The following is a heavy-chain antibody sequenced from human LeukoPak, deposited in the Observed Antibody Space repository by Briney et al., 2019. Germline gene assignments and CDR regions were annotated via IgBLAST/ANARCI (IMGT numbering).Heavy chain of an antibody. J-gene: IGHJ5*02. CDR2: MNPNSGNT. CDR3: ARAEYDFWSGYYQPNWFDP. D-gene: IGHD3-3*01. V-gene: IGHV1-8*01. Sequence: ASVKVSCKASGYTFTSYDINWVRQATGQGLEWMGWMNPNSGNTGYAQKFQGRVTMTRNTSISTAYMELSSLRSEDTAVYYCARAEYDFWSGYYQPNWFDPWGQGTLVTVSS. CDR1: GYTFTSYD.